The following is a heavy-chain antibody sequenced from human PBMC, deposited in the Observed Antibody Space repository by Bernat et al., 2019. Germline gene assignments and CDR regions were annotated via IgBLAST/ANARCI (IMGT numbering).Heavy chain of an antibody. Sequence: EEQLVESGGGLVQPGGSLRLSCAASGFTFSSFEMNWVRQAPGKGLEWVSYISGSGSTIYADSVKGRFTISRDNAENSLYLQMNSLRAEDMAIYYCAKTASVLDYWGQGTLVTVSS. D-gene: IGHD1-14*01. V-gene: IGHV3-48*03. CDR3: AKTASVLDY. J-gene: IGHJ4*02. CDR1: GFTFSSFE. CDR2: ISGSGSTI.